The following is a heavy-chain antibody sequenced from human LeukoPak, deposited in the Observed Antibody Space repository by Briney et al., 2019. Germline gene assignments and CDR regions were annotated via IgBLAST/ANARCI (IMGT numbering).Heavy chain of an antibody. J-gene: IGHJ6*03. CDR3: ARDGFYYHYYMDV. CDR2: ISYSGAT. V-gene: IGHV4-39*07. CDR1: GGTVTSSTYF. D-gene: IGHD1-14*01. Sequence: SETLSLTCTLSGGTVTSSTYFWGWIRQPPGKGLEWIGSISYSGATYYNPSLKSRVSMSAHTSKNQFSLKLSSVTAADTAVYYCARDGFYYHYYMDVWGEGTTVTVSS.